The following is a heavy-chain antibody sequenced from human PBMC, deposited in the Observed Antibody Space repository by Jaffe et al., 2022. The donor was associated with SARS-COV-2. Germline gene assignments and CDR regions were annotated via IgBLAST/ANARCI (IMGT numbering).Heavy chain of an antibody. CDR3: ARSIEPTMIRGRLYFYGLDV. Sequence: EVQLEESGGGLVQPGGSLRLSCVVSGFTFSSFSMHWVRQAPGKGLEWISYISISSSTTYYADSVKGRFIISRDTAKNSLYLQMNSLRDEDTAVYFCARSIEPTMIRGRLYFYGLDVWGQGTTVTVSS. V-gene: IGHV3-48*02. D-gene: IGHD3-10*01. CDR2: ISISSSTT. CDR1: GFTFSSFS. J-gene: IGHJ6*02.